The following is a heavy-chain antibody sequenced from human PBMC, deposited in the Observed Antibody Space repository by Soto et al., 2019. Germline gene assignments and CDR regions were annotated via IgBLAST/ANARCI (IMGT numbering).Heavy chain of an antibody. CDR2: ISSSSSYI. Sequence: TGGSLRLSCAASGFTFSSYSMNWVRQAPGKGLEWVSSISSSSSYIYYADSVKGRFTISRDNAKNSLHLQMNSLRAGDTAVYYCARRGNYDILTGYYHDYWGQGTLVTVSS. J-gene: IGHJ4*02. V-gene: IGHV3-21*01. D-gene: IGHD3-9*01. CDR1: GFTFSSYS. CDR3: ARRGNYDILTGYYHDY.